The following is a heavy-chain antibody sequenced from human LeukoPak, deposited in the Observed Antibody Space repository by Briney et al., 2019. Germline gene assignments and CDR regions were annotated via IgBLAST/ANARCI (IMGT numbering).Heavy chain of an antibody. J-gene: IGHJ4*02. D-gene: IGHD6-19*01. CDR1: GFTFSGSA. V-gene: IGHV3-48*01. Sequence: PGGSLRLSCAASGFTFSGSALHWVRQAPGKGLEWVSYISSSSGTRHYADSVKGRFTISRDNAKNSLYLQMNSLRAEDTAVYYCARDGGWRNDYWGQGTLVTVSS. CDR2: ISSSSGTR. CDR3: ARDGGWRNDY.